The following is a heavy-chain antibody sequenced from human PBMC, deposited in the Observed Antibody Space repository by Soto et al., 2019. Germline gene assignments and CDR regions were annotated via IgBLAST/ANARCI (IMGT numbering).Heavy chain of an antibody. CDR3: ASSPIVVVPAAMGGTVDYYYYGMDV. D-gene: IGHD2-2*01. CDR2: IYHSGST. Sequence: PSETLSLTCAVSGGSISSSNWWSWVRQPPGKGLEWIGEIYHSGSTNYNPSLKSRVTISVDKSKNQFSLRLSSVTAADTAVYYCASSPIVVVPAAMGGTVDYYYYGMDVWGQGTTVTVSS. CDR1: GGSISSSNW. J-gene: IGHJ6*02. V-gene: IGHV4-4*02.